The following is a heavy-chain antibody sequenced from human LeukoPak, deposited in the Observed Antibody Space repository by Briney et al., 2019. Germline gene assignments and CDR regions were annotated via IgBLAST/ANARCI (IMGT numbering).Heavy chain of an antibody. J-gene: IGHJ3*02. CDR2: IYYSGST. CDR3: ATGDSWADAFDI. V-gene: IGHV4-39*01. D-gene: IGHD1-14*01. CDR1: GGSISSSSYY. Sequence: SETLSLTCTVSGGSISSSSYYWGWIRRPPGKGLEWIGSIYYSGSTYYNPSLKSRVTISVDTSKNQFSLKLSSVTAADTAVYYCATGDSWADAFDIWGQGTMVTVSS.